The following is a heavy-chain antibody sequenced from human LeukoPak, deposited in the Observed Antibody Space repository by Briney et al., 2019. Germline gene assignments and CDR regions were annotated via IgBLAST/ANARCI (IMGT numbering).Heavy chain of an antibody. D-gene: IGHD3-22*01. CDR2: IWYDGSNK. CDR3: ARDYYYDSSGYSYYFDY. Sequence: RSLRLSCAASGFTFSSYGMHWVRQAPGKGLEWVAVIWYDGSNKYYADSVKGRFTISRDNSKNTLYLQMNSLRAEDTAVYYCARDYYYDSSGYSYYFDYWGQGTLVTVSS. J-gene: IGHJ4*02. V-gene: IGHV3-33*01. CDR1: GFTFSSYG.